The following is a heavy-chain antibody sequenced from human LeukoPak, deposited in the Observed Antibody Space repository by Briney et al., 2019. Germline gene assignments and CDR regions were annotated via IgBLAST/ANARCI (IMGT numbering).Heavy chain of an antibody. CDR1: GFIFDNYA. CDR3: ARGSETSGWYDY. Sequence: GGSLRLSCAAPGFIFDNYAIHWVRQAPGKGLEWVSLISGDGGSTFYADSVRGRFTISRDNTRKSLSLQMSSLRSEDTALYYCARGSETSGWYDYWGQGTLVTVST. V-gene: IGHV3-43*02. D-gene: IGHD6-19*01. J-gene: IGHJ4*02. CDR2: ISGDGGST.